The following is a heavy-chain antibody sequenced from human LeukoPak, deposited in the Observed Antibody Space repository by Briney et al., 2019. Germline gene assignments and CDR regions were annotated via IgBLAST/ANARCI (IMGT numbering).Heavy chain of an antibody. CDR3: ARFTSSFDY. V-gene: IGHV5-51*01. CDR2: IYPGDSAT. J-gene: IGHJ4*02. Sequence: GESLKISCKVSGYSFTTYWIGWVRQMSGKGLEWMGIIYPGDSATRYSPSFQGQVTISADKSISTAYLQWSSLKASDTAMYYCARFTSSFDYWDQGTLVTVSS. D-gene: IGHD2-2*01. CDR1: GYSFTTYW.